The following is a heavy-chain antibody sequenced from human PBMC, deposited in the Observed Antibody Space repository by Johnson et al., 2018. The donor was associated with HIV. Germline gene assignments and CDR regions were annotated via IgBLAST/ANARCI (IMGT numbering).Heavy chain of an antibody. CDR1: GFIVSNNY. Sequence: VQLVESGGGLIQPGGSLRLSCAASGFIVSNNYISWVRQAPGKGLEWVSLIYSGGSTYYTDSVKGRFTISRDNSKNTLYLQMNSLRAEDTAVYYCARAIGNWDAFDIWGQGTMVTVSS. D-gene: IGHD7-27*01. CDR2: IYSGGST. J-gene: IGHJ3*02. CDR3: ARAIGNWDAFDI. V-gene: IGHV3-66*02.